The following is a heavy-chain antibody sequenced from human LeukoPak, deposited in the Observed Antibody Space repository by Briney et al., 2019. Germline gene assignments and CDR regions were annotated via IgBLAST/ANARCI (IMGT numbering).Heavy chain of an antibody. CDR3: AKDATPRNRLWEHFDS. D-gene: IGHD2-21*01. CDR2: VGGGDDI. J-gene: IGHJ4*02. Sequence: GGFLRLSCVATGFTFNIYGVSWVRQAPGMGRGGVSSVGGGDDIHYADSVKARFTGYRDDTKNTVYLQMNSLRVEDTAIYFCAKDATPRNRLWEHFDSWGQGNLVSVSS. CDR1: GFTFNIYG. V-gene: IGHV3-23*01.